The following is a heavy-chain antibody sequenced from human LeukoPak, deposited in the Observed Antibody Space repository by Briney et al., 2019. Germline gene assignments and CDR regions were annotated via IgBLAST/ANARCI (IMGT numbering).Heavy chain of an antibody. CDR2: ISYSGNI. Sequence: SETLPLTCTVSGGSISSSTYYWGWIRQPPGKGLEWIGSISYSGNIYYNPSLKSRVTISVDTSKNQFSLKLNSVTAADTAVYYCARQRRLELPDYWGQGTLVTVSS. J-gene: IGHJ4*02. CDR1: GGSISSSTYY. D-gene: IGHD3-16*01. V-gene: IGHV4-39*01. CDR3: ARQRRLELPDY.